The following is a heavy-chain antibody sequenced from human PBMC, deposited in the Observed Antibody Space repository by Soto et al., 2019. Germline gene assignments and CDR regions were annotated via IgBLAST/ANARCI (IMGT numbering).Heavy chain of an antibody. CDR3: ASTVGGVIVNLDN. D-gene: IGHD3-16*02. Sequence: ASVNGSCKSSGYTSTPYDVGWVRQAAGQGLEWMGWMNPNSGITGYAHKFQGRVTMTRDTSIRTVYMELSALRTEDTAVYYCASTVGGVIVNLDNCGKGTKVTVSA. J-gene: IGHJ4*02. CDR1: GYTSTPYD. V-gene: IGHV1-8*01. CDR2: MNPNSGIT.